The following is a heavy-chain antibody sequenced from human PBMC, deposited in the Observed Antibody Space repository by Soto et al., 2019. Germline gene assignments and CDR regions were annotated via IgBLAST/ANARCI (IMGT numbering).Heavy chain of an antibody. D-gene: IGHD3-10*01. V-gene: IGHV4-4*07. CDR1: GGSINSYY. CDR2: FHISGST. CDR3: ARDRIITLRGGGYGMDV. J-gene: IGHJ6*02. Sequence: SETLSLTCTVSGGSINSYYWSWIRQPAGQGLEWIGRFHISGSTNSNPSLKSRVTMSVDTSKNQFSLKLSSVTAADTAVYYCARDRIITLRGGGYGMDVWGQGPTVTVSS.